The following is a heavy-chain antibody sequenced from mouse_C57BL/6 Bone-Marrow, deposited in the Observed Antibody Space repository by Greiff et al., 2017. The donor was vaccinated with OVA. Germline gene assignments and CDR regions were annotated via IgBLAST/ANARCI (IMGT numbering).Heavy chain of an antibody. CDR1: GFTFSDYY. V-gene: IGHV5-12*01. CDR3: ARRDSAYYYAMDY. D-gene: IGHD6-1*01. CDR2: ISNGGGST. J-gene: IGHJ4*01. Sequence: EVKVVESGGGLVQPGGSLTLSCAASGFTFSDYYMYWVRQTPEKRLEWVAYISNGGGSTYYPDTVKGRFTISRDNAKNTLYLQMSRLKSEDTAMYYCARRDSAYYYAMDYWGQGTSVTVSS.